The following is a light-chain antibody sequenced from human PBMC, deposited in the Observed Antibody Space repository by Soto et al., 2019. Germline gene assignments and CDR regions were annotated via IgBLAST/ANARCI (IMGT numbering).Light chain of an antibody. CDR1: QSISSY. CDR2: AAS. V-gene: IGKV1-39*01. Sequence: DIQMTQSPSSLSASVGDRVTITCRASQSISSYLNWYQQKPGKAPKLLIYAASSLQSGVQSRFSGSGSGTDFTLTIRSPQPEDFATYYCQQSYSTQITFGQGTRLEIK. J-gene: IGKJ5*01. CDR3: QQSYSTQIT.